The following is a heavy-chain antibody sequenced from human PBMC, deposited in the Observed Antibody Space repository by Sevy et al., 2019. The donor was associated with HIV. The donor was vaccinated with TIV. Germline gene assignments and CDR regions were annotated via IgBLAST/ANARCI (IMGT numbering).Heavy chain of an antibody. J-gene: IGHJ4*02. D-gene: IGHD3-22*01. CDR3: ARVYYYDYSGPGY. V-gene: IGHV1-46*01. Sequence: VSVKVSCEASGYTFTSYYIHWVRQAPGQGLEWMGIINPSGGSTSYAQKFQGRVTMTRDTSTSTVYMDLRSLRSDDTAVYYCARVYYYDYSGPGYWGQGTLVTVSS. CDR2: INPSGGST. CDR1: GYTFTSYY.